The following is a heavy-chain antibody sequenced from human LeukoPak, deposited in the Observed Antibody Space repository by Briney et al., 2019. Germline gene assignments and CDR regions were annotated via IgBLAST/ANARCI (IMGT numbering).Heavy chain of an antibody. D-gene: IGHD5-24*01. V-gene: IGHV3-30*18. Sequence: GGSLRLSCAASGFTFSNFGMHWVRQAPGKGLEWVAVISYDGKNEYYTDSVKGRFTVSRDNAKNTLYLQMNSLRAEDTAVYYCAKQMAVDYFDYWGQGTLVTVSS. CDR3: AKQMAVDYFDY. CDR2: ISYDGKNE. J-gene: IGHJ4*02. CDR1: GFTFSNFG.